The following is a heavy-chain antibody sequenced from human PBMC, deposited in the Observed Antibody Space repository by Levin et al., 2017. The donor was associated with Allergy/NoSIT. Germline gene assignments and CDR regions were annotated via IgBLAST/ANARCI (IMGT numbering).Heavy chain of an antibody. CDR3: ASGEPKGYSGYDYQDY. D-gene: IGHD5-12*01. CDR2: IYSGGST. Sequence: GGSLRLSCAASGFTVSSNYMSWVRQAPGKGLEWVSVIYSGGSTYYADSVKGRFTISRDNSKNTLYLQMNSLRAEDTAVYYCASGEPKGYSGYDYQDYWGQGTLVTVSS. J-gene: IGHJ4*02. CDR1: GFTVSSNY. V-gene: IGHV3-66*01.